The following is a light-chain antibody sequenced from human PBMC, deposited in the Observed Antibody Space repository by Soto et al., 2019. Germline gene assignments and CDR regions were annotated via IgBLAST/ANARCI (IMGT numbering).Light chain of an antibody. V-gene: IGKV1-39*01. J-gene: IGKJ3*01. CDR1: QSISRN. CDR3: QQTSYTPS. CDR2: TAS. Sequence: DIQMTQSPSSLSASVGDRVTITCRASQSISRNLNWDQQKPGKAPKLLIYTASTLQTGVPSRFSGSGSGTDFTLAISSLQPEDFATYYCQQTSYTPSFGPGTKVDVK.